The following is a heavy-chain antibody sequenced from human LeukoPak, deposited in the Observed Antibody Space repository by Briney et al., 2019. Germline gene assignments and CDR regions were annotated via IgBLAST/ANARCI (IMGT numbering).Heavy chain of an antibody. CDR1: GGSISSYY. V-gene: IGHV4-59*01. CDR2: IYYSGST. Sequence: SETLSLTCTVSGGSISSYYWSWFRQPPGKRLEWIGHIYYSGSTNYNPSLKSRVSISVDTSKNQFSLRLNSVTAADTAVYYCARDHGGYYFDYWGQGTLVTVSS. J-gene: IGHJ4*02. CDR3: ARDHGGYYFDY. D-gene: IGHD3-16*01.